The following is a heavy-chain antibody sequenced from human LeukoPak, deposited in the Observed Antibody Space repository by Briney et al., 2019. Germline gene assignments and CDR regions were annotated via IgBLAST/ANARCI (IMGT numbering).Heavy chain of an antibody. V-gene: IGHV4-59*01. D-gene: IGHD5-24*01. Sequence: PSETLSLTYTVSGGSISSYYWSWIRQPPGKGLEWIGYIYYSGSTNYNPSLKGRVTISVDTSKNQFSLKLSSVTAADTAVYYCARGLLDGYTHPAAFDIWGQGTMVTVSS. J-gene: IGHJ3*02. CDR3: ARGLLDGYTHPAAFDI. CDR2: IYYSGST. CDR1: GGSISSYY.